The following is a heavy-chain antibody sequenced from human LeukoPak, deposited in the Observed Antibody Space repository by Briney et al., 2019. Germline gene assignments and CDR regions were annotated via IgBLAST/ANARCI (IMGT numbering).Heavy chain of an antibody. CDR2: INHSGST. CDR3: ARDLGITIFGVVIPYYYGMDV. D-gene: IGHD3-3*01. CDR1: GGSFSGYY. V-gene: IGHV4-34*01. J-gene: IGHJ6*02. Sequence: SETLSLTCAVYGGSFSGYYWSWIRQPPGKGLEWIGEINHSGSTNYNPSLKSRVTISVDTSKNQSSLKLSSVTAADTAVYYCARDLGITIFGVVIPYYYGMDVWGQGTTVTVSS.